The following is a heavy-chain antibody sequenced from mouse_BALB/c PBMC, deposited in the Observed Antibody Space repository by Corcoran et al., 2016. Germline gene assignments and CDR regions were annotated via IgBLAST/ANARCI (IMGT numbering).Heavy chain of an antibody. CDR1: GYTFTYYG. D-gene: IGHD2-1*01. CDR3: ARDGNPRTGFAY. CDR2: INTYTGEP. J-gene: IGHJ3*01. Sequence: QIQLVQSGPELKKPGETVKISCKASGYTFTYYGMNWVKQAPGKGLKWMGWINTYTGEPTYADDFKGRFAFSLETSASTAYLQINNLKNEDMATYFCARDGNPRTGFAYWGQGTLVTVSA. V-gene: IGHV9-1*02.